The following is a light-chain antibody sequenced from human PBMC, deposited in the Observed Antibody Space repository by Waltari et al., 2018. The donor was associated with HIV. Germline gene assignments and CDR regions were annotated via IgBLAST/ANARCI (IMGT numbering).Light chain of an antibody. CDR2: RDN. J-gene: IGLJ2*01. V-gene: IGLV1-47*01. CDR3: AAWDDRLSGL. Sequence: QSVLTQPPSASGTPGQRVTISCSGGRSNLGLYQVSWYQQFPGTAPKLLIYRDNQRPPGVPDRFSGSKSGTSASLVISGLRSEDEADYYCAAWDDRLSGLFGGGTKVTVL. CDR1: RSNLGLYQ.